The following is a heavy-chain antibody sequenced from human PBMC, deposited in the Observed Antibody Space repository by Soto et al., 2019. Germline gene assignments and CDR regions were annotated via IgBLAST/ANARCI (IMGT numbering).Heavy chain of an antibody. CDR3: ARDRAYYDSSGSRAFFDY. Sequence: ASVKVSCKASGYTFTSYGISWVRQAPGQGLEWMGWISAYNGNTNYAQKLQGRVTMTTDTSTSTAYMELRSLRSDDTAVYYCARDRAYYDSSGSRAFFDYWGQGTLVTSPQ. CDR1: GYTFTSYG. D-gene: IGHD3-22*01. CDR2: ISAYNGNT. V-gene: IGHV1-18*04. J-gene: IGHJ4*02.